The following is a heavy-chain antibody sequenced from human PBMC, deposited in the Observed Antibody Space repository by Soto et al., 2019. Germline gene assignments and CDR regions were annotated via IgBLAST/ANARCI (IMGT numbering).Heavy chain of an antibody. CDR1: GYTFTSYA. V-gene: IGHV1-3*01. J-gene: IGHJ5*02. CDR2: INAGNGNT. Sequence: ASVKVSCKASGYTFTSYAMHWVRQAPGQRLEWMGWINAGNGNTKYSQKFQGRVTITRDTSASTAYMELSSLRSEDTAVYYCARDETSYYGPGSYYNQFDPWGQGTLVTVSS. D-gene: IGHD3-10*01. CDR3: ARDETSYYGPGSYYNQFDP.